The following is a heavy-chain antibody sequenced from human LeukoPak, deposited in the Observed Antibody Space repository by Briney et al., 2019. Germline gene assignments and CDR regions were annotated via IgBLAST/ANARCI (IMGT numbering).Heavy chain of an antibody. CDR1: GVSISSSPYH. V-gene: IGHV4-39*02. D-gene: IGHD3-22*01. CDR2: IYYSGSS. CDR3: AREIDYDSTAYVY. J-gene: IGHJ4*02. Sequence: SETLSLTCSVSGVSISSSPYHWGWIRQPPGKGLEWIGSIYYSGSSYSNPSLQSRVTMSIDTAKNQFSLKLSSVTAADTAVYYCAREIDYDSTAYVYWGLGTLVTVSS.